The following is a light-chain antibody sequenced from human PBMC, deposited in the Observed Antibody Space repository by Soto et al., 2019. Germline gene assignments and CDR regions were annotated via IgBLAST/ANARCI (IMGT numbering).Light chain of an antibody. CDR2: DIS. CDR3: QQRSNWPPLIT. CDR1: HSVTSY. V-gene: IGKV3-11*01. J-gene: IGKJ5*01. Sequence: EIVLTQSAGTLSLSPGDGATLSCRTSHSVTSYLAWYQQEPGQAPSLLIYDISKRATGIPDRFSGNGSGTDVTLTISSLQTEDFAVYYCQQRSNWPPLITFGQGTRLET.